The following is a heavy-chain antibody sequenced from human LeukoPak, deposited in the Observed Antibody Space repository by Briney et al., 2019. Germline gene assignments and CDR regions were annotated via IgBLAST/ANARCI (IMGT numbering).Heavy chain of an antibody. J-gene: IGHJ6*02. V-gene: IGHV1-46*01. CDR2: IDPSYRRA. Sequence: GASVKVSCKTSGYTFTTYYLNWVRQAPGQGLEWKGKIDPSYRRAFYAQKFQGKVTMTRDTSTSTVYMELSSLTSEDTAVYFCARVMGYCTVSSCPGMDVWGQGTTVTVSS. CDR1: GYTFTTYY. D-gene: IGHD2-8*02. CDR3: ARVMGYCTVSSCPGMDV.